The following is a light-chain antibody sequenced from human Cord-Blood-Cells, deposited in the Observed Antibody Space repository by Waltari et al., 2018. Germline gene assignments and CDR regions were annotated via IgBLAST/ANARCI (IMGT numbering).Light chain of an antibody. V-gene: IGKV3-11*01. Sequence: EIVLTQSPATLSLSPGERATLSCRASQSVSSYLAWYQQKPGQAPRLLIYDASNRATGIPARFIGSGSGTDFTLTISSLEPEDFAVYYCQQRSNWPPFGGGTKVEIK. CDR1: QSVSSY. J-gene: IGKJ4*01. CDR2: DAS. CDR3: QQRSNWPP.